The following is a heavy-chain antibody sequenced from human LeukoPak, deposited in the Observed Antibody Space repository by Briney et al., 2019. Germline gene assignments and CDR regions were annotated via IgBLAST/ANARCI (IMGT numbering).Heavy chain of an antibody. Sequence: PGGSLRLSCAASGFTFSSYWMSWVRRAPGKGLEWVSGINWNGGSTGYADSVKGRFTISRDNAKNTLNLQMNSLRAEDTAVYYCARDLGQYYDTSDNWFDPWGQGTLVTVSS. CDR2: INWNGGST. CDR3: ARDLGQYYDTSDNWFDP. D-gene: IGHD3-22*01. V-gene: IGHV3-20*04. J-gene: IGHJ5*02. CDR1: GFTFSSYW.